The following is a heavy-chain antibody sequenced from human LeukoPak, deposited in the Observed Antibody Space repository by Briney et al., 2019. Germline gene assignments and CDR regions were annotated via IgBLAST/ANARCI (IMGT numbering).Heavy chain of an antibody. J-gene: IGHJ3*02. V-gene: IGHV1-69*13. Sequence: SVKVSCKAFGGTFSSYAISWVRQAPGQGLDWMGGIVPLFRTPSYAQKFQARVTITADESTGTAYMELSSLRSEDTAVYYCARSIGYCSSTSCYSTAFDIWGQGTMVTVSS. CDR2: IVPLFRTP. CDR3: ARSIGYCSSTSCYSTAFDI. D-gene: IGHD2-2*01. CDR1: GGTFSSYA.